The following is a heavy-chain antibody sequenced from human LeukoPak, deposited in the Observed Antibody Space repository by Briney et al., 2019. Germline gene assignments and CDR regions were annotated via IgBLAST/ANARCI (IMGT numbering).Heavy chain of an antibody. CDR3: ARDSKDWGYYYYMDV. J-gene: IGHJ6*03. V-gene: IGHV1-2*02. CDR2: INPNSGGT. Sequence: ASVKVSCKASGYTFTGYYIHWVRQAPGQGLEWMGWINPNSGGTNYAQKFQGRVTMTRDTSISTAYMELSRLRSDDTAVYYCARDSKDWGYYYYMDVWGKGTTVTISS. CDR1: GYTFTGYY. D-gene: IGHD3-16*01.